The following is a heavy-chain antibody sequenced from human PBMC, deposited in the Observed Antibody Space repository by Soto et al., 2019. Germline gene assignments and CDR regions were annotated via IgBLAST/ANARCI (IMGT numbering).Heavy chain of an antibody. D-gene: IGHD5-18*01. CDR1: GFTFSSYG. J-gene: IGHJ4*02. V-gene: IGHV3-30*18. CDR3: AKDGEFGLWIQLWSGFFY. CDR2: ISYDGSNK. Sequence: GGSLRLSCAASGFTFSSYGMHWVRQAPGKGLEWVAVISYDGSNKYYADSVKGRFTISRDNSKNTLYLQMNSLRAEDTAVYYCAKDGEFGLWIQLWSGFFYWGQGTLVTVSS.